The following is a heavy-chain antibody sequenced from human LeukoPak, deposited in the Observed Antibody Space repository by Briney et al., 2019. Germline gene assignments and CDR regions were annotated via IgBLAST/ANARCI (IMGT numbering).Heavy chain of an antibody. CDR3: TRGYGDGDWYFDP. J-gene: IGHJ2*01. D-gene: IGHD4-17*01. CDR2: IYYSGST. Sequence: SETLSLTCTVSGGSISSSSYYWGWIRQPPGKGLEWIGSIYYSGSTYYNPSLKSRVTIFVDTSKNQFSLKLSSVTAADTAVYYCTRGYGDGDWYFDPWGWGTPVTVSS. CDR1: GGSISSSSYY. V-gene: IGHV4-39*01.